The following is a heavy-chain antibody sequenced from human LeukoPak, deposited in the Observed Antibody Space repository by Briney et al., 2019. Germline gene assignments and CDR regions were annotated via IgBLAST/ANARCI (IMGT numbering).Heavy chain of an antibody. CDR3: ARDLAPRHGDQSSWYYY. J-gene: IGHJ4*02. Sequence: ASVKVSCKASGYTFTSYGISWVRQAPGQGLEWMGGIIPIFGTANYAQKFQGRVTITADESTSTAYMELSSLRSEDTAVYYCARDLAPRHGDQSSWYYYWGQGTLVTVSS. CDR2: IIPIFGTA. V-gene: IGHV1-69*13. CDR1: GYTFTSYG. D-gene: IGHD6-13*01.